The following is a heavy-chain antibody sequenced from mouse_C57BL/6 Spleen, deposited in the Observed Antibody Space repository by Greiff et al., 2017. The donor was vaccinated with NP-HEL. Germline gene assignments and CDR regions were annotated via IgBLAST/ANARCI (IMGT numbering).Heavy chain of an antibody. J-gene: IGHJ1*03. Sequence: EVKLVESGGGLVQPKGSLKLSCAASGFSFNTYAMNWVRQAPGKGLEWVARIRSKSNNYATYYADSVKDRFTISRDDSESMLYLQMNNLKTEDTAMYYCVREKGGYYWYFDVWGTGTTVTVSS. CDR3: VREKGGYYWYFDV. CDR1: GFSFNTYA. D-gene: IGHD1-1*02. V-gene: IGHV10-1*01. CDR2: IRSKSNNYAT.